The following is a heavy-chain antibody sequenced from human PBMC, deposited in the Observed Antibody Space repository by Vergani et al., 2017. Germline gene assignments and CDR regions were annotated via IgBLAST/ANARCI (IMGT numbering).Heavy chain of an antibody. CDR2: IKSKTDGGTT. Sequence: VQLVESGGGVVQPGRSLRLSCAASGFTFSSYGMLWVRQAPGKGLEWVGRIKSKTDGGTTDYAAPVKGRFTISRDDSKNTLYLQMYSLKTEDTAVYYCTTDTSDYYDSSGPYWYFDLWGRGTLVTVSS. CDR1: GFTFSSYG. CDR3: TTDTSDYYDSSGPYWYFDL. D-gene: IGHD3-22*01. V-gene: IGHV3-15*01. J-gene: IGHJ2*01.